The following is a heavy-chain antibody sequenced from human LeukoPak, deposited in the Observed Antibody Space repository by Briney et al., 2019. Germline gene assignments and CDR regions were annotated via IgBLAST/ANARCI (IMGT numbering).Heavy chain of an antibody. Sequence: GGSLRLYLTASGFTFSSYSMNWVRQAPAKGLELVSSISSSSSYIYYADSVKGRLTISRDNAKNSLYLQMNSLRAEDTAVYYCARGGVTTNWFDPWGQGTLVTVSS. J-gene: IGHJ5*02. V-gene: IGHV3-21*01. CDR3: ARGGVTTNWFDP. D-gene: IGHD4-11*01. CDR1: GFTFSSYS. CDR2: ISSSSSYI.